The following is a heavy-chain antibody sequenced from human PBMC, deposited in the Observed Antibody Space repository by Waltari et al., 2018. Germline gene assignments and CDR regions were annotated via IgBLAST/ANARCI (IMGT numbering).Heavy chain of an antibody. J-gene: IGHJ4*02. Sequence: QVQLVQSGAEVKKPGASVKVSCKASGYTFTSYGISWVRQAPGQGLECMGWISADNGNTNYAQKLQGRVTMTTDTSTSTAYMELRCLRSDDTAVYYCARVPSQLWFRKYDFDYWGQGTLVTVSS. CDR1: GYTFTSYG. CDR3: ARVPSQLWFRKYDFDY. D-gene: IGHD3-10*01. V-gene: IGHV1-18*01. CDR2: ISADNGNT.